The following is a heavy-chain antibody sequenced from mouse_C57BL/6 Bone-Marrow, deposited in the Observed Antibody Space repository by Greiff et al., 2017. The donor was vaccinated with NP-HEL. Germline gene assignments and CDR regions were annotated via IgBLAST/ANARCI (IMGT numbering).Heavy chain of an antibody. CDR3: ARKWYYAMDY. J-gene: IGHJ4*01. V-gene: IGHV1-72*01. CDR2: IGPNSGGT. D-gene: IGHD1-3*01. CDR1: GYTFTSYW. Sequence: VQLQQPGAELVKPGASVKLSCKASGYTFTSYWMHWVKQRPGRGLEWIGRIGPNSGGTKYNEKIKSKATLTVDKPSSTAYMQLSSLTSEDSAVYYCARKWYYAMDYWGQGTSVTVSS.